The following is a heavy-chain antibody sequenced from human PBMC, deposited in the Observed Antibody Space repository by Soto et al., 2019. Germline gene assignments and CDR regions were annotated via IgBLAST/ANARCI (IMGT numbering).Heavy chain of an antibody. J-gene: IGHJ5*02. CDR2: TKPDGSEK. V-gene: IGHV3-7*01. CDR3: VAWGTSTSNP. CDR1: GVIFNTHW. Sequence: PCGSRRLSCAASGVIFNTHWMSCVRQSPEKWREWVGHTKPDGSEKYYVDSAKGRFTISRDNTRNSLYLQMNSLRADDTALYYCVAWGTSTSNPWGQGTLVTVSS. D-gene: IGHD3-16*01.